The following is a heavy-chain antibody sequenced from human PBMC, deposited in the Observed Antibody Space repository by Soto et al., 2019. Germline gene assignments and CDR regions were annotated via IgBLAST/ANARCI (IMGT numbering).Heavy chain of an antibody. CDR3: AGYRFSGNWSKFDY. J-gene: IGHJ4*02. CDR2: IYYNGST. Sequence: SETLSLTCTVSGDPISNGPYSWSWIRQPPGKGLEWIGNIYYNGSTYYTPSLKRRVTISLDTSKNQFSLKLSSVTAADTAVYYCAGYRFSGNWSKFDYWGQGTQVTVSS. D-gene: IGHD6-13*01. CDR1: GDPISNGPYS. V-gene: IGHV4-31*03.